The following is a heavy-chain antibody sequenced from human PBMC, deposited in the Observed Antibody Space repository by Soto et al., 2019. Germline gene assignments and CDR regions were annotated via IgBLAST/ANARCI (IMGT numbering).Heavy chain of an antibody. D-gene: IGHD3-3*01. J-gene: IGHJ5*02. V-gene: IGHV4-34*01. CDR2: INHSGST. CDR1: GGSFSGYY. CDR3: ARDGTIFGFGNSAWWFDP. Sequence: SETLSLTCAVYGGSFSGYYWSWIRQPPGKGLEWIGEINHSGSTNYNPSLKSRVTISVDTSKNQFSLKLSSVTAADTAVYYCARDGTIFGFGNSAWWFDPWGQGTLVTVSS.